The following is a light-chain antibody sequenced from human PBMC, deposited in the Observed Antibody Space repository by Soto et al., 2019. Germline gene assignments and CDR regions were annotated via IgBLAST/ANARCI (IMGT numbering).Light chain of an antibody. CDR3: QQYGSSNDT. J-gene: IGKJ1*01. Sequence: EIVLTQSPVTLSLSPGERAALSCRASQSVSSSYLAWYQHKPGQGPRLLIYGASSRAAGSPDRFSGSGSGTDFTLSISRLEAEDFAVYYRQQYGSSNDTIGQGTKVDIK. CDR1: QSVSSSY. CDR2: GAS. V-gene: IGKV3-20*01.